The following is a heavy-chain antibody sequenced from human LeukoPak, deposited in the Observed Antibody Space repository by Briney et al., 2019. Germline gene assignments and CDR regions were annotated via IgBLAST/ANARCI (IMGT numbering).Heavy chain of an antibody. J-gene: IGHJ4*02. CDR1: GGSFSGYY. Sequence: SETLSLTCAVYGGSFSGYYWSWIRQPPGKGLEWIGEINHSGSTNYNPSLKSRVTISVDTSKNQFSLKLSSVTAADTAVYYCARGYSRGLVVGWGQGTLVTVSS. CDR3: ARGYSRGLVVG. D-gene: IGHD6-25*01. CDR2: INHSGST. V-gene: IGHV4-34*01.